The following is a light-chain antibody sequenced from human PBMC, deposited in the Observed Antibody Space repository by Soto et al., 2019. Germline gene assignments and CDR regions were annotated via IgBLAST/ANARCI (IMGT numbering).Light chain of an antibody. CDR1: SSNIGAGYD. CDR3: QSYDTSLSALVV. J-gene: IGLJ2*01. Sequence: QSVLTQPPSVSGAPGQRVTISCTGSSSNIGAGYDVHWYQQLPGTAPKLLIYGNSNRPSGVPDRFSGSKSDTSASLAITGLQAEDEADYYCQSYDTSLSALVVFGGGTKLTVL. V-gene: IGLV1-40*01. CDR2: GNS.